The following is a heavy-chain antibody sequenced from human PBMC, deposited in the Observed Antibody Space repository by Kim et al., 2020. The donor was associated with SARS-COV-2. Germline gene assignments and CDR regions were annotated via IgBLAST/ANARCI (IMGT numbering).Heavy chain of an antibody. D-gene: IGHD6-13*01. Sequence: SETLSLTCAVYGGSFSGYYWSWIRQPPGKGLEWIGEINHSGSTNYNPSLKSRVTISVDTSKNQFSLKLSSVTAADTAVYYCARGGYLLAAAGMPIWTDYWGQGTLVTVSS. CDR1: GGSFSGYY. CDR3: ARGGYLLAAAGMPIWTDY. CDR2: INHSGST. V-gene: IGHV4-34*01. J-gene: IGHJ4*02.